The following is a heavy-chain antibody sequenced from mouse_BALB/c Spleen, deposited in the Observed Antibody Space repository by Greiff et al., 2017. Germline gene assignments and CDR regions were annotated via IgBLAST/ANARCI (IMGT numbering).Heavy chain of an antibody. J-gene: IGHJ4*01. CDR2: IWGDGST. CDR1: GFSLTSYG. Sequence: VKLMESGPGLVAPSQCLSITCTASGFSLTSYGVSWVRQPPGKGLEWLGVIWGDGSTNYHSALISRLSNSKNNSKIQVYLKLDSLQTDDTATYDCANEGDRYAMDYWGQGTSVTVSS. V-gene: IGHV2-3*01. D-gene: IGHD2-13*01. CDR3: ANEGDRYAMDY.